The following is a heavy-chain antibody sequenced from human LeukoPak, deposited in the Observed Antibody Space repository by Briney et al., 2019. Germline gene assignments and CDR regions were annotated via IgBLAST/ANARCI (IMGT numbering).Heavy chain of an antibody. V-gene: IGHV3-21*01. Sequence: GGSLRLSCAASGFTFSSYSMNWVRQAPGKWLEWVSSISSSSSYIYYADSVKGRFTISRDNAKNSLYLQMNSLRAEDTAVYYCARDRNYYGSGGYQFDYWGQGTLVTVSS. CDR2: ISSSSSYI. D-gene: IGHD3-10*01. J-gene: IGHJ4*02. CDR1: GFTFSSYS. CDR3: ARDRNYYGSGGYQFDY.